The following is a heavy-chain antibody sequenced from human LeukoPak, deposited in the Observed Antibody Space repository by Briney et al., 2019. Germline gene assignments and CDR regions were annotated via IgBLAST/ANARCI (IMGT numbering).Heavy chain of an antibody. CDR2: INPNSGGT. Sequence: VASVKVSCKASGYTFTGYYMHWVRQAPGQGLEWMGWINPNSGGTNYAQKFQGRVTMTRDTSISTAYMELRSLRSDDTAVYYCAREGSSGWYLNWFDPWGQGTLVTVSS. CDR3: AREGSSGWYLNWFDP. V-gene: IGHV1-2*02. CDR1: GYTFTGYY. J-gene: IGHJ5*02. D-gene: IGHD6-19*01.